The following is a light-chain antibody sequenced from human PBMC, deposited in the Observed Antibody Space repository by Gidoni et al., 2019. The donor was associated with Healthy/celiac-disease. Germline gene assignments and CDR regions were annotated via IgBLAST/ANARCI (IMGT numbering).Light chain of an antibody. CDR2: GNS. CDR3: QSYDSSLSGSV. Sequence: SVLTQPPSVSGAPGQRVTISCPGSSSNIGAGYDVHWYQQLPGTAPKLLIYGNSNRPSGVPDRFSGSKSGTSASRAITGLQAEDEADYYCQSYDSSLSGSVFGGGTKLTVL. J-gene: IGLJ2*01. CDR1: SSNIGAGYD. V-gene: IGLV1-40*01.